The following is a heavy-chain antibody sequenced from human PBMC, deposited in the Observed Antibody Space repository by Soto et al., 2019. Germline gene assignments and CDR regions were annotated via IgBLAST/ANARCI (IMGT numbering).Heavy chain of an antibody. CDR2: IYYDGSKK. V-gene: IGHV3-33*01. CDR3: ARDIRSTYFDL. Sequence: QEQLVESGGGVVQPGRSLGLSCAASGFTFSNYGMHWVRQAPGKGLEWVEVIYYDGSKKYYADSVKGRFTISRDNSKNTLWLQMSTLRAEDTAVYYCARDIRSTYFDLWGQGTLVTVSS. D-gene: IGHD2-21*01. J-gene: IGHJ4*02. CDR1: GFTFSNYG.